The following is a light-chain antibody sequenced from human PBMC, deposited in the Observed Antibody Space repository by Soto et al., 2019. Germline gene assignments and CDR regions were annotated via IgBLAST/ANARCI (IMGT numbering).Light chain of an antibody. V-gene: IGKV3-20*01. CDR2: NSS. Sequence: EIVLTQSPGTLSLSPGERATLSCRASQSVRSNYLAWYQQKPGQAPRLLIYNSSTRATGIPDRFSGSGSGTDFTLTISRLEPEDFALYYCQQYRELPQTFGQGTKVHI. CDR1: QSVRSNY. CDR3: QQYRELPQT. J-gene: IGKJ1*01.